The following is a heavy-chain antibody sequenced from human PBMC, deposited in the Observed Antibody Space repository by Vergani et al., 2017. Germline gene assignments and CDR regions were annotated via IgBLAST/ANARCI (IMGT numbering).Heavy chain of an antibody. V-gene: IGHV4-59*01. CDR1: GCSISSYY. J-gene: IGHJ4*02. Sequence: QVQLQESGPGLVKPSETLSLTCTVSGCSISSYYWSWIRQPPGKGLEWIGYIYYRGSTNYNPSLKSRVTISVDTSKNQFSLKLSSVTAADTAVYYCASGGLSSSWYGISFDYWGQGTLVTVSS. CDR3: ASGGLSSSWYGISFDY. D-gene: IGHD6-13*01. CDR2: IYYRGST.